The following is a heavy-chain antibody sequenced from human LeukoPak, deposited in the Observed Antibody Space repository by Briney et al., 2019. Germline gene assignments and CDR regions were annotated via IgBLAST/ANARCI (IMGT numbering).Heavy chain of an antibody. V-gene: IGHV3-21*01. CDR3: ASDRYYYGSGSYYSGAFDY. Sequence: GGSLRLSCVVSGFTFSSYTMNWVRQAPGKGLEWVSSISSRSIYIYYADSVKGRFTISRDNAKNSLYLQVNSLRAEDTAVYYCASDRYYYGSGSYYSGAFDYWGQGTLVTVSS. J-gene: IGHJ4*02. CDR1: GFTFSSYT. CDR2: ISSRSIYI. D-gene: IGHD3-10*01.